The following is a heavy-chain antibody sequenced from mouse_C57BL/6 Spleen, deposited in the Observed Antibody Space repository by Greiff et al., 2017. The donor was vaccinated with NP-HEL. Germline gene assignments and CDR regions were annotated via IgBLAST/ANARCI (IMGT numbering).Heavy chain of an antibody. CDR2: IYPRSGNT. Sequence: VQLQQSGAELARPGASVKLSCKASGYTFTSYGISWVKQRTGQGLEWIGEIYPRSGNTYYNEKFKGKATLTADKSSSTAYMELRSLTSEDSAVYFCARDGGSNEAYAMDYWGQGTSVTVSS. CDR3: ARDGGSNEAYAMDY. J-gene: IGHJ4*01. CDR1: GYTFTSYG. V-gene: IGHV1-81*01.